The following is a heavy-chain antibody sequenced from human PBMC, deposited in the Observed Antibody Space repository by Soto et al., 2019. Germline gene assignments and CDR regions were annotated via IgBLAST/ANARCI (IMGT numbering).Heavy chain of an antibody. CDR1: GFTFSSYG. D-gene: IGHD1-26*01. Sequence: QVQLVESGGGVVQPGRSLRLSCAASGFTFSSYGMHWVRQAPGKGLEWVAVISYDGSNKYYADSVKGRFTISRDNSKNTLYLQMNSLRAEDTAVYYCAKEGALGPGHDYWGQGTLVTVSS. CDR3: AKEGALGPGHDY. CDR2: ISYDGSNK. V-gene: IGHV3-30*18. J-gene: IGHJ4*02.